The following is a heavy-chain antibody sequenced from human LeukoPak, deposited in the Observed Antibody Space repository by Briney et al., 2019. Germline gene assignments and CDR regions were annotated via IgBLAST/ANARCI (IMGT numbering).Heavy chain of an antibody. CDR2: VYYSGTT. CDR3: ARVGVDYSGNIIKYYFDY. D-gene: IGHD4-23*01. J-gene: IGHJ4*02. CDR1: GGSISSYY. Sequence: SETLSLTCTVSGGSISSYYWSWIRQPPGKGLEWIGYVYYSGTTNYNPSLKSRVIISVDTSKNQFSLKLSPVIAADTAVYYCARVGVDYSGNIIKYYFDYWGQGTLVTVSS. V-gene: IGHV4-59*01.